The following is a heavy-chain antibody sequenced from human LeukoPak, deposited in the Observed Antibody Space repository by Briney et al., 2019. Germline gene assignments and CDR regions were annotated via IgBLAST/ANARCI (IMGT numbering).Heavy chain of an antibody. CDR2: IYSGGNT. CDR3: ARVGASSYIY. J-gene: IGHJ4*02. D-gene: IGHD1-26*01. V-gene: IGHV3-53*01. CDR1: GLTFSSYS. Sequence: PGRSLTPSCAPSGLTFSSYSMNWVRQAPGEGLEWVSVIYSGGNTYYADTVKGRFTISRDNSKNTLYLQMNSLRAEDPAVYYCARVGASSYIYWGRGTLVTVSS.